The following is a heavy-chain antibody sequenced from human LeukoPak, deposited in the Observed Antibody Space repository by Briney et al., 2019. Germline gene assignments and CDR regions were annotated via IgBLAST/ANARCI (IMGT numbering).Heavy chain of an antibody. Sequence: PSETLSLTCAVSGGSFSGYYWTWIRQPPGKGLEWIGEINHSGNANYNPSLKSRVTISLDMSENHFSLKLTSVTAADTAVYYCARDSGSYFDYWGQGTLVTVSS. V-gene: IGHV4-34*01. CDR1: GGSFSGYY. D-gene: IGHD1-26*01. J-gene: IGHJ4*02. CDR2: INHSGNA. CDR3: ARDSGSYFDY.